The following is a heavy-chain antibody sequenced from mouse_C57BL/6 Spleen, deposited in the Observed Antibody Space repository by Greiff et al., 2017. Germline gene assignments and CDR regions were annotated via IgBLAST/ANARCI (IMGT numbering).Heavy chain of an antibody. D-gene: IGHD1-1*01. CDR1: GYTFTSYW. Sequence: VQLQQPGAELVRPGSSVKLSCKASGYTFTSYWMDWVKQRPGQGLEWIGNIYPSDSETHYNQKFKDKATLTVDKSSSTAYMQLSSLTSEDSAVYYCARERIYGSSPHYYARDYWGQGTSVTVSS. CDR3: ARERIYGSSPHYYARDY. J-gene: IGHJ4*01. V-gene: IGHV1-61*01. CDR2: IYPSDSET.